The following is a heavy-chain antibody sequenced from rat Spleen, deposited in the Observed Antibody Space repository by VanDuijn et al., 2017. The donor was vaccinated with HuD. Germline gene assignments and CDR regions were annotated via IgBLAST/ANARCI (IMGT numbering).Heavy chain of an antibody. V-gene: IGHV2-32*01. CDR1: GFSLTSYH. CDR3: AREGMGITVFAY. CDR2: MGSDGET. Sequence: QVQLKESGPGLVQPSQTLSLTCTVSGFSLTSYHVHWVRQPPGKGLEWTGVMGSDGETSYNSALKSRLSISRDTSKSQVFLKRRSLQTEDTATYYCAREGMGITVFAYWGQGTLVTVSS. D-gene: IGHD1-9*01. J-gene: IGHJ3*01.